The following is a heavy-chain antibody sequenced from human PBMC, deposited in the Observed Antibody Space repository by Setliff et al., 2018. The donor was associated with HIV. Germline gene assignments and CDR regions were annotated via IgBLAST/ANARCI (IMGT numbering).Heavy chain of an antibody. CDR3: ARVGDMATIGYSYYYMDV. D-gene: IGHD5-12*01. J-gene: IGHJ6*03. CDR2: IIPMFGTT. V-gene: IGHV1-69*13. Sequence: SVKVSCKTSGGTFSSYAVSWVRQAPGQGLEWMGGIIPMFGTTNYAQKFQGRVTITADESTSTVYMELTSLRFEDTAVYYCARVGDMATIGYSYYYMDVWGKGTTVTVSS. CDR1: GGTFSSYA.